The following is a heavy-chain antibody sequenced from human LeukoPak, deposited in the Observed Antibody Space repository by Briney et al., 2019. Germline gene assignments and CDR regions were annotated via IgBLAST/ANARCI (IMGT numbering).Heavy chain of an antibody. V-gene: IGHV3-23*01. CDR2: ISGSGATI. Sequence: GGSLRLSCAASGFTFSTYGMSWVRQAPGKGLEWVSGISGSGATIYYADSVKGRSTISRDNSKNTLYLQMNSLRAEDTAVYYGGKGPGRPGGFDPGGREPLVTVPS. J-gene: IGHJ5*02. CDR3: GKGPGRPGGFDP. CDR1: GFTFSTYG. D-gene: IGHD1-14*01.